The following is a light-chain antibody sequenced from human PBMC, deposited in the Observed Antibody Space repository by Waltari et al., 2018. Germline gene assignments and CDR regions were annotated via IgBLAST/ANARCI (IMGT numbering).Light chain of an antibody. Sequence: QSALTQPRSVSGSPGQSVTISCTGTSSDVGGYNYVSWYQQHPGNAPKLMIYDDSKRPSGVPDPFSGPKSGTPASLTISGLQAEDEADYYCCSYAGSYTLGVFGGGTKLTVL. CDR3: CSYAGSYTLGV. CDR2: DDS. CDR1: SSDVGGYNY. V-gene: IGLV2-11*01. J-gene: IGLJ3*02.